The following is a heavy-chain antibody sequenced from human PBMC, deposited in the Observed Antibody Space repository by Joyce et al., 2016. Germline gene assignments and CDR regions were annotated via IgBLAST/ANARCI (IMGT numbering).Heavy chain of an antibody. D-gene: IGHD5-12*01. CDR2: IGTAGAS. Sequence: EVQLVESGGGLVQPGGSLRLSCAASGFIFNAYDMLWVRQTTGKGLEWVSTIGTAGASYYRGSVRGRFTISRENAKKSLYLQMNSLTAGDTAVYYCARGYSHGFDYWGQGALVTVSS. CDR1: GFIFNAYD. J-gene: IGHJ4*02. V-gene: IGHV3-13*01. CDR3: ARGYSHGFDY.